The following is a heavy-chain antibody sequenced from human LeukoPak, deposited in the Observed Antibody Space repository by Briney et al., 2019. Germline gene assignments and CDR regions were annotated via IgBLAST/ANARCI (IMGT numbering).Heavy chain of an antibody. CDR3: AKEYDLWHEQENWFDT. J-gene: IGHJ5*02. V-gene: IGHV3-23*01. CDR1: GFSFNTYS. CDR2: INGDTP. Sequence: GGSLRLSCTTSGFSFNTYSMSWVRQAPGKGLEWVSAINGDTPYYTDSVKGRFTVSRDNSRDTLYLHLNSLRAEDTAIYYCAKEYDLWHEQENWFDTWGQGVLVTVSS. D-gene: IGHD3-3*01.